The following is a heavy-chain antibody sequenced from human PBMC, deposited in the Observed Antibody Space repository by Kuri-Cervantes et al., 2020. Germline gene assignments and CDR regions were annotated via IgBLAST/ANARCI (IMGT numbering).Heavy chain of an antibody. D-gene: IGHD4-17*01. Sequence: GGSLRLSCAASGFTFSSYSMNWVRQAPGKGLEWVSSISSSSYIYYADSVKGRFTISRDNAKNSLYLQMNSLRAEDTAVYYCTTDDDYGAFDIWGQGTMVTVSS. J-gene: IGHJ3*02. CDR3: TTDDDYGAFDI. V-gene: IGHV3-21*01. CDR1: GFTFSSYS. CDR2: ISSSSYI.